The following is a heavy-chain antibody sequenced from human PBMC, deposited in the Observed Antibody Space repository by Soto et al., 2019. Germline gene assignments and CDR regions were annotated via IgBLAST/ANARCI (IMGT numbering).Heavy chain of an antibody. CDR2: IYYSGST. J-gene: IGHJ5*02. CDR1: GGSVSSGSYY. CDR3: ARDSYSHLWP. V-gene: IGHV4-61*01. Sequence: QVQLQESGPGLVKPSETLSLTCSVSGGSVSSGSYYWNWIRQPPGKGLEWIGYIYYSGSTNYNPSLNSRVSISLDTSKNQFSLNLNSLTAADTAVYYCARDSYSHLWPWGQGTLVTVSS. D-gene: IGHD4-4*01.